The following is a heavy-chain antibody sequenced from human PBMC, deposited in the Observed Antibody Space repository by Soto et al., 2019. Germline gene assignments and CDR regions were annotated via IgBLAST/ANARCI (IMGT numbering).Heavy chain of an antibody. D-gene: IGHD3-10*01. CDR2: ISAYNGNT. CDR1: GYTFTSYG. CDR3: ATTRSAYYGSGSLDY. V-gene: IGHV1-18*01. J-gene: IGHJ4*02. Sequence: GASVKVSCKASGYTFTSYGISWVRQAPGQGLEWMGWISAYNGNTNYAQKLQGRVTMTTDTSTSTAYMELRSLRSDDTAVYYCATTRSAYYGSGSLDYWGQGTPVTVSS.